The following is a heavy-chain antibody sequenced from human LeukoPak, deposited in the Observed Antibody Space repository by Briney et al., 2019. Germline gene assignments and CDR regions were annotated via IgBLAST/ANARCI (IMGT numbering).Heavy chain of an antibody. CDR2: INSDGSST. CDR1: GFTFSSYW. Sequence: PGGSLRLSRAASGFTFSSYWMQWVRQAPGKGLVWVSRINSDGSSTSYADSVKGRFTISRDNAKNTLYLQMNSLRAEDTAVYYCARTRAIAARPFDYWGQGTLVTVSS. V-gene: IGHV3-74*01. D-gene: IGHD6-6*01. CDR3: ARTRAIAARPFDY. J-gene: IGHJ4*02.